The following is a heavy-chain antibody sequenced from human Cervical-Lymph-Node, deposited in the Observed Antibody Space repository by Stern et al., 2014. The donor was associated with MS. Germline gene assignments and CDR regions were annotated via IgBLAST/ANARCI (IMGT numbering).Heavy chain of an antibody. V-gene: IGHV3-30*03. D-gene: IGHD3-10*01. CDR1: GFTFHSFT. CDR3: ARDSPVFIWLIES. J-gene: IGHJ4*02. CDR2: ISHGGSDK. Sequence: VQLVESGGGVVQPGTSLRLSCVASGFTFHSFTLHWVRQAPGKGPEWVAAISHGGSDKHYRNSIEGRFTISRDNSKNTLYLEMNNLRPEDTAVYYCARDSPVFIWLIESWGQGTLVTVSS.